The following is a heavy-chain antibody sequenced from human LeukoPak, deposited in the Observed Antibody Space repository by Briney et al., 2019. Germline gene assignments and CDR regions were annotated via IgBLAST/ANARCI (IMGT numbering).Heavy chain of an antibody. CDR1: GFTFSSYW. J-gene: IGHJ4*02. CDR2: ISSSSSYI. V-gene: IGHV3-21*01. Sequence: GGSLRLSCAASGFTFSSYWMNWVRQAPGKGLEWVSSISSSSSYIYYADSVKGRFTISRDNAKNSLYLQMNSLRAEDTALYYCARLRTTGTFDYWGQGTLVTVSS. D-gene: IGHD1-1*01. CDR3: ARLRTTGTFDY.